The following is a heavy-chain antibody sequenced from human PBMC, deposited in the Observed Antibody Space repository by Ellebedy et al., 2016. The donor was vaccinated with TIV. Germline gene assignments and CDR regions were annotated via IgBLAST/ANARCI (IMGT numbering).Heavy chain of an antibody. D-gene: IGHD1-1*01. CDR2: IYSSGAT. V-gene: IGHV4-61*01. J-gene: IGHJ5*01. CDR3: ARGPTWVEGLYT. CDR1: GDSVTSGSYY. Sequence: SETLSLTCTVSGDSVTSGSYYWSWVRQPPGKRPEWLGYIYSSGATNYKPSLESRLTISIDTSKNQFSLRLGSVTAADTAVDYFARGPTWVEGLYTWGQGTLVSGS.